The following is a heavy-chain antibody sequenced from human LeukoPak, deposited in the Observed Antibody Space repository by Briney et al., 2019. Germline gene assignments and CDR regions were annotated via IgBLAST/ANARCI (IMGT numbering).Heavy chain of an antibody. CDR2: VHHTGTT. D-gene: IGHD2-2*02. J-gene: IGHJ4*02. CDR1: FPVTNGFH. V-gene: IGHV4-38-2*02. Sequence: SETLSLTCSVSFPVTNGFHWAWIRQPPGKGLEFMGYVHHTGTTYYNPALNSRVTISVDTSKYQFSLRLTSVTAAETAVYFCAKGIPFDFWGQGRLVTVSS. CDR3: AKGIPFDF.